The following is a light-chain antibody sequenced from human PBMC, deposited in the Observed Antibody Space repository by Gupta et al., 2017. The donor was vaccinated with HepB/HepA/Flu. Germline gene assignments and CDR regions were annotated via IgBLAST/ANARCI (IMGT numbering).Light chain of an antibody. V-gene: IGKV1-5*03. Sequence: DIQMTHSPSTLSASVGDRVTITCRASQSISSWLAWYQHKPGKAPKLLIYMASRLESGVPSRFSGSGSETEFTLTISGLQPDDFATYYCQHDNSYPRTFGQGTXVEIK. CDR3: QHDNSYPRT. CDR2: MAS. J-gene: IGKJ1*01. CDR1: QSISSW.